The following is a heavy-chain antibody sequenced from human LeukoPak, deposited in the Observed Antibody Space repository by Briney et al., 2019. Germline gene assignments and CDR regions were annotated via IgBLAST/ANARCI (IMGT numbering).Heavy chain of an antibody. D-gene: IGHD2-15*01. CDR3: ATGFCSGATCYPLN. V-gene: IGHV3-11*01. Sequence: GGSLRLSCAASGFTFSNAWMNWVRQAPGKGLEWVSSISSGGSTKYYADSVKGRFTISRDNAKNSLYLQMNSLRAEDTAVYYCATGFCSGATCYPLNWGQGTLVTLSS. J-gene: IGHJ4*02. CDR1: GFTFSNAW. CDR2: ISSGGSTK.